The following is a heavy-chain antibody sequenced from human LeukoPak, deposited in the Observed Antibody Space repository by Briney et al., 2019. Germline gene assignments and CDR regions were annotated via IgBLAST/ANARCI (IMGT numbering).Heavy chain of an antibody. Sequence: GGSLRLSCAASGFTFSSYWMNWVGQAPGKGLERVANINQDGSEQYYVDSVKGRFTISRDNAKNSLYLQMISLRSEDTAVYYCAAATLTFDYWGQGTLVTVSS. CDR3: AAATLTFDY. J-gene: IGHJ4*02. CDR1: GFTFSSYW. D-gene: IGHD4-17*01. V-gene: IGHV3-7*01. CDR2: INQDGSEQ.